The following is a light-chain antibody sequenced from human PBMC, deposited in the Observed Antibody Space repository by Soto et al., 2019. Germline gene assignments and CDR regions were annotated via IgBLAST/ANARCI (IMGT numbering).Light chain of an antibody. CDR3: QQYYSNPIT. CDR2: WAS. J-gene: IGKJ5*01. Sequence: DIVMTQSPDSLAVSLGERATINCKSSQSVLSSSDSKNYLAWHQQKPGQPPKLLIYWASTRESGVPERFSGSGSGTDFALTISSLQAEDGAVYYCQQYYSNPITFGQGTRLEIK. CDR1: QSVLSSSDSKNY. V-gene: IGKV4-1*01.